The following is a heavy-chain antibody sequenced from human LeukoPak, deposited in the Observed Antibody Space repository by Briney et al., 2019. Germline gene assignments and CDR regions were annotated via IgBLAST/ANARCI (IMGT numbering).Heavy chain of an antibody. CDR2: IYTSGST. D-gene: IGHD3-22*01. V-gene: IGHV4-4*08. CDR1: GGSISSYY. CDR3: ARLSYYDSSGSDY. J-gene: IGHJ4*02. Sequence: PSETLSLTCTVSGGSISSYYWSWIRQPPGKGLEWIGYIYTSGSTNYNPSLRSRVTISVDTSKNQFSLKLSSVTAADTAVYYCARLSYYDSSGSDYWGQGTLVTVSS.